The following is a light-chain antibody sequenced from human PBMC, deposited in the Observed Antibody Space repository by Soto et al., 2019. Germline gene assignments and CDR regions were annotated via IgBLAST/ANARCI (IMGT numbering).Light chain of an antibody. CDR3: QQSYSTRWT. J-gene: IGKJ1*01. CDR2: AAS. Sequence: IQLTQSPSSLSASVGDRVTITCRASQGISTYLAWYQQKPGKAPKLLIYAASSLRSGVPSRFSGSGSGTDFTLTISSLQPEDFATYYCQQSYSTRWTFGQGTKVEIK. V-gene: IGKV1-39*01. CDR1: QGISTY.